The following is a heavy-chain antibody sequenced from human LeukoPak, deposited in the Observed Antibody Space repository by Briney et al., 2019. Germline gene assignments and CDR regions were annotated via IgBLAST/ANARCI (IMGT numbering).Heavy chain of an antibody. D-gene: IGHD6-13*01. CDR3: ARIRVDAFDI. V-gene: IGHV3-21*01. J-gene: IGHJ3*02. Sequence: GGSLRLSCAASGFTFSSYSMNWVRQAPGKGLEWVSSISSSSSYIYYADSVKGRFTISRDNAKNSLYLQMNCLRAEDTAVYYCARIRVDAFDIWGQGTMVTVSS. CDR2: ISSSSSYI. CDR1: GFTFSSYS.